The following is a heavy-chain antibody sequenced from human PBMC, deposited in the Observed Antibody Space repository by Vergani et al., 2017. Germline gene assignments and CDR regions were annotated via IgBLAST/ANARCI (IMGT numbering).Heavy chain of an antibody. Sequence: QVQLVQSGAEVKKPGSSVKVSCKASGGTFSSYTISWVRQAPGQGLEWMGRIIPILGIANYAQKFKGRVTMTADKSTSTAYMELSSLRSEDTAVYYCARDLYDSSGFSFDPWGQGTLVTVSS. V-gene: IGHV1-69*08. CDR2: IIPILGIA. CDR3: ARDLYDSSGFSFDP. D-gene: IGHD3-22*01. J-gene: IGHJ5*02. CDR1: GGTFSSYT.